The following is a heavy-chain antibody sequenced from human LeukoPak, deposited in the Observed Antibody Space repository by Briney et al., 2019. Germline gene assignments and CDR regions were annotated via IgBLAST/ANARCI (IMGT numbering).Heavy chain of an antibody. CDR3: AKDDNYIRFLS. V-gene: IGHV3-23*01. D-gene: IGHD3-16*01. CDR1: GFTFSSHG. Sequence: PGGSLRLSCAASGFTFSSHGMSWVRQAPGKGLEWVSGITGSGGNRYYADSVKGRVTISRDNSKNTLYLQMNSLRAEDTAVYYCAKDDNYIRFLSWGQGTLVTVSS. J-gene: IGHJ5*02. CDR2: ITGSGGNR.